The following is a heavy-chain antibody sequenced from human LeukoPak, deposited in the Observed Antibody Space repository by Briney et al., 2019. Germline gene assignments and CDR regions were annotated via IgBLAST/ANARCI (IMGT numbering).Heavy chain of an antibody. D-gene: IGHD3-22*01. V-gene: IGHV4-4*02. Sequence: SETLSLTCAVSGGSISSSNWWSWVRQPPGKGLEWIGEIYHSGSTNYNPSLKSRVTISVDKSKNQFSLKLSSVTAADTAVYYCAFLYDSSDPDAFDIWGQGTMVTVSS. CDR2: IYHSGST. J-gene: IGHJ3*02. CDR1: GGSISSSNW. CDR3: AFLYDSSDPDAFDI.